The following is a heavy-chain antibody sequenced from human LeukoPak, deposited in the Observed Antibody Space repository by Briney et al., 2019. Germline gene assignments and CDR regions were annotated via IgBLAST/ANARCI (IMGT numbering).Heavy chain of an antibody. D-gene: IGHD2-2*01. CDR2: ISYTSTYT. Sequence: GGSLRLSCAAPGFSFSSYSMNWVRQAPGKGLEWVSSISYTSTYTYYTDSVKGRFTISRDDAKNSLYLQMSSLRAEDTAVYYCARDPSAVPTAVNWFAPWGQGTLVTVSS. CDR1: GFSFSSYS. CDR3: ARDPSAVPTAVNWFAP. J-gene: IGHJ5*02. V-gene: IGHV3-21*06.